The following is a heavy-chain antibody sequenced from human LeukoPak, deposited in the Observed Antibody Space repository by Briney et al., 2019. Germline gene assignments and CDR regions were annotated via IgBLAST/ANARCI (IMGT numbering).Heavy chain of an antibody. CDR2: ISAYNGNT. CDR3: ARDLYSSGAEGWFDP. D-gene: IGHD6-19*01. J-gene: IGHJ5*02. CDR1: GYTFTSYG. V-gene: IGHV1-18*01. Sequence: ASVKVSCKASGYTFTSYGISWVRQAPGQGLEWMGWISAYNGNTNYAQKLQGRVTTTTDTSTSTAYMELRSLRSDDTAVYYCARDLYSSGAEGWFDPWGQGTLVTVSS.